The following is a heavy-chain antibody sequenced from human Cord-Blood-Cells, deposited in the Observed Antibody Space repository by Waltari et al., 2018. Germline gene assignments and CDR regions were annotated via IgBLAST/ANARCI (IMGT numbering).Heavy chain of an antibody. J-gene: IGHJ6*03. CDR3: ARQTYSSSWYYYYYYMDV. Sequence: QLQLQESGPGLVKPSETLSLTCTVSGGSISSSSYYLGWIRSAPGKGLEWIGSIYYSGSTYYNPSLKSRVTISVDTSKNQFSLKLSSVTAADTAVYYCARQTYSSSWYYYYYYMDVWGKGTTVTVSS. CDR2: IYYSGST. D-gene: IGHD6-13*01. V-gene: IGHV4-39*01. CDR1: GGSISSSSYY.